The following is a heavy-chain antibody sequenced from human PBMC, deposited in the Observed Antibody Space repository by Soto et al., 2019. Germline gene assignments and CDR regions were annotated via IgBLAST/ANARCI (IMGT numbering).Heavy chain of an antibody. J-gene: IGHJ4*02. CDR2: IYSGGTT. D-gene: IGHD2-21*02. Sequence: PGGSLRLSCAASGFTVNNNHMSWVRQAPGKGLEWVSIIYSGGTTYYADSVKGRFTISRDNSKNTLYLQMNSLRAEDTAVYYCARESLNRYMVLTTYFDYWGQGTLVTVSS. CDR3: ARESLNRYMVLTTYFDY. V-gene: IGHV3-53*01. CDR1: GFTVNNNH.